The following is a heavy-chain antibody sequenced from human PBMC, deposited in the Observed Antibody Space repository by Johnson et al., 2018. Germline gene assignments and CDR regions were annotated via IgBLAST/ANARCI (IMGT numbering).Heavy chain of an antibody. D-gene: IGHD4-17*01. CDR1: GDSISSGTHY. J-gene: IGHJ6*03. CDR2: IYTSGNT. CDR3: ARVSMVTLYYMDV. Sequence: QVQLQESGPGLVKPSQTXSLICTVSGDSISSGTHYWGWIRQPAGKGLEWIGRIYTSGNTNYNPPLKSRVTISVETSKNQLSLKLSSVTAADTGVYFCARVSMVTLYYMDVWGKGTTVTVSS. V-gene: IGHV4-61*02.